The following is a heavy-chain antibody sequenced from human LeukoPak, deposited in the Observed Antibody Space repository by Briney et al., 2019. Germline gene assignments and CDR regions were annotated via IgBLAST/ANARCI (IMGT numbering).Heavy chain of an antibody. CDR3: AKDAVGATTDYFDY. V-gene: IGHV3-9*01. Sequence: GGSLRLSCAASGFTFDDYAMHWVRQTPGKGLEWVSGISWNSGTVGYADAVKGRLTISRDNAKNFLYLQMNSLRAEDTALYYCAKDAVGATTDYFDYWGQGTLVTVSS. CDR1: GFTFDDYA. CDR2: ISWNSGTV. J-gene: IGHJ4*02. D-gene: IGHD1-26*01.